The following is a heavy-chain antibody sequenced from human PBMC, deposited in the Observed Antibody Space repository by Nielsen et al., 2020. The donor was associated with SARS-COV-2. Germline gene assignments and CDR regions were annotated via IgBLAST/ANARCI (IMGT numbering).Heavy chain of an antibody. J-gene: IGHJ6*03. D-gene: IGHD6-19*01. Sequence: VRQAPGKGLEWISFITSDSSITYYSDSVQGRFIISRDNAKNSLYLQMNSLRAEDTAVYYCARVGYSSGWTPHYYYYMDVWGKGTTVTISS. CDR3: ARVGYSSGWTPHYYYYMDV. V-gene: IGHV3-48*04. CDR2: ITSDSSIT.